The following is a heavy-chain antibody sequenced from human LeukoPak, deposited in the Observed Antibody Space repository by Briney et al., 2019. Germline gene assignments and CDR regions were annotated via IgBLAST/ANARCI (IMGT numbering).Heavy chain of an antibody. CDR1: GFTFSSYA. Sequence: GGSLRLSCAASGFTFSSYAMSWVRQAPGKGLEWVSAISGSGGSTYYADSVKGRFTISRDNFKNTLYLQMNSLRAEDTAVYYCAKATLGLAVTSKVYGMDVWGQGTTVTVSS. CDR3: AKATLGLAVTSKVYGMDV. V-gene: IGHV3-23*01. J-gene: IGHJ6*02. CDR2: ISGSGGST. D-gene: IGHD4-17*01.